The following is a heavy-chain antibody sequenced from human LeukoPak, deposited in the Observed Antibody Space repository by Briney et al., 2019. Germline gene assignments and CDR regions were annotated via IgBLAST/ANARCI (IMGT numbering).Heavy chain of an antibody. D-gene: IGHD5-18*01. CDR2: ISSSGSTI. CDR1: GFTFSDYY. Sequence: RSGGSLRLSCAASGFTFSDYYMSWIRQAPGKGLEWVSYISSSGSTIYYADSVKGRFTISRDNSRNTLFLQMNTLRAEDTAVYYCAKGSGYSFGCFDYWGQGTLVTVSS. V-gene: IGHV3-11*01. CDR3: AKGSGYSFGCFDY. J-gene: IGHJ4*02.